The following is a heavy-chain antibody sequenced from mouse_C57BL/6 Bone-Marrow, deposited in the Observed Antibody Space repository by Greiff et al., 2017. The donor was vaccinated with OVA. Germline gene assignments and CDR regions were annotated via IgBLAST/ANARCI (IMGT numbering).Heavy chain of an antibody. J-gene: IGHJ2*01. CDR3: ARDPITTVVARYFDY. D-gene: IGHD1-1*01. CDR1: GFTFSSYA. Sequence: DVMLVESGGGLVKPGGSLKLSCAASGFTFSSYAISWVRQTPEKRLEWVATISDGGSYTYYPDNVKGRFTISRDNAKNNLYLQMSHLKSEDTAMYYCARDPITTVVARYFDYWGQGTTLTVSS. V-gene: IGHV5-4*01. CDR2: ISDGGSYT.